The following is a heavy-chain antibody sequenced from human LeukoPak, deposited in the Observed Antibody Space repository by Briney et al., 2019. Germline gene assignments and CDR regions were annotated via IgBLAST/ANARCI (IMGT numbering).Heavy chain of an antibody. CDR3: ARGGGRYSVDY. CDR1: GYTFIDYY. V-gene: IGHV1-2*02. Sequence: GALVKVSCKASGYTFIDYYMHWVRQAPGQGLEWIGWISPNSGGTKYVQKFQGRVTMTRDTSITTVYMELSGLSFDDTAVYYCARGGGRYSVDYWGQGTLVIVSS. CDR2: ISPNSGGT. J-gene: IGHJ4*02. D-gene: IGHD1-26*01.